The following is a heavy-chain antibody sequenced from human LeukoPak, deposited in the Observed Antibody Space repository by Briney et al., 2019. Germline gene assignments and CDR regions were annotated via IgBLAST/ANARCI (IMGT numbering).Heavy chain of an antibody. CDR1: GGSISSSSYY. D-gene: IGHD2-15*01. CDR3: ARQEDIVVVVAATSAFDI. J-gene: IGHJ3*02. Sequence: PSETLSLTCTVSGGSISSSSYYWGWIRQPPGKGLEWIGSIYYSGSTYYNPSLKSRVTISVDTSKNQFSLKLSSVTAADTAVYYCARQEDIVVVVAATSAFDIWGQGTMATVSS. V-gene: IGHV4-39*01. CDR2: IYYSGST.